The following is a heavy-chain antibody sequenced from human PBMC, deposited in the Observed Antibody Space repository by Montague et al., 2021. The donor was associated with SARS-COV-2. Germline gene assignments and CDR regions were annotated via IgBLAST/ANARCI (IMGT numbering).Heavy chain of an antibody. Sequence: SLRLSCAASGFTFNTYTMTWVRQAPGKGLEWVSSISGGGDITYYADSVQGRFTISRDNSKNTLYLQMNSLRAEDTALYFCAKGEVGYCISTSCYFAYWGQGTLVTVSS. CDR1: GFTFNTYT. V-gene: IGHV3-23*01. J-gene: IGHJ4*02. D-gene: IGHD2-2*01. CDR3: AKGEVGYCISTSCYFAY. CDR2: ISGGGDIT.